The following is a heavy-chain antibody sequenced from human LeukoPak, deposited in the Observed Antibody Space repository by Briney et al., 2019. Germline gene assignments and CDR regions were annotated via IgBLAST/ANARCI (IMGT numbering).Heavy chain of an antibody. V-gene: IGHV3-30-3*01. CDR2: ISYDGSNK. Sequence: HPGGSLRLSCVASGFTFSNYWMHGVRQAPGKGLEWVAVISYDGSNKYYADSVKGRFTISRDNSKNTLYLQMNSLRAEDTAVYYCASGGDSSWGQGTLVTVSS. CDR3: ASGGDSS. CDR1: GFTFSNYW. D-gene: IGHD5-18*01. J-gene: IGHJ5*02.